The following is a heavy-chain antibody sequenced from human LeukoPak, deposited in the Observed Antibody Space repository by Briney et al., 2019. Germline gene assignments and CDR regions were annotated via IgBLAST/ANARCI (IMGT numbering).Heavy chain of an antibody. J-gene: IGHJ4*02. CDR3: ARGTIAAAGYYYFDY. V-gene: IGHV3-7*04. D-gene: IGHD6-13*01. Sequence: TGGSLRLSCAASGFTFSSYWMSWVRQAPGKGLEWVANIKQGRSEKYYVDSVKGGFTISRENDKTSLYLQMNSLRAEDTAVYYCARGTIAAAGYYYFDYWGQGTQVTVSS. CDR2: IKQGRSEK. CDR1: GFTFSSYW.